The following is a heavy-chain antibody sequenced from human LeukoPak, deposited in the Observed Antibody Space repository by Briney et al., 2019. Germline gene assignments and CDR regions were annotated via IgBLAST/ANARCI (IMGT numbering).Heavy chain of an antibody. V-gene: IGHV1-69*02. J-gene: IGHJ3*02. D-gene: IGHD3-9*01. Sequence: SVKVSCKASGGTFSGYTISWVRQAPGQGLEWMGRIIPILGIANYAQKFQGRVTITADKSTSTAYMELSSLRSEDTAVYYCARGFKAYDILTGSPQLGIWGQGTMVTVSS. CDR3: ARGFKAYDILTGSPQLGI. CDR2: IIPILGIA. CDR1: GGTFSGYT.